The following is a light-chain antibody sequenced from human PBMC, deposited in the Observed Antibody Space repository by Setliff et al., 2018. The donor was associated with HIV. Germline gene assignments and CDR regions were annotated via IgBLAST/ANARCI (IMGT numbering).Light chain of an antibody. CDR3: QQYNSYPVT. CDR2: FAS. V-gene: IGKV1-16*01. J-gene: IGKJ5*01. Sequence: IQMIQSPSSLSAFVGDTVTFTCRASQDIGNFLAWIQQKPGRAPESLIYFASILDSGVPSRFSGSRSGTDFTLTINSLQPEDLGTYYCQQYNSYPVTFGQGTRLEIK. CDR1: QDIGNF.